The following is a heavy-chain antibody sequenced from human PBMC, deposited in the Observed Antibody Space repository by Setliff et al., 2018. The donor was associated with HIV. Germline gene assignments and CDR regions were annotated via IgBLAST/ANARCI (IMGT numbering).Heavy chain of an antibody. CDR2: IFHDGTV. CDR3: AKTNIPMPRSGTRLES. V-gene: IGHV4-4*02. Sequence: ETLSLTCVVSGFSIKNDNWWNWVRQTPGKGLEWIGQIFHDGTVTYKPSLESRVTILMDILKNQISLNVTSVTAADTATYYCAKTNIPMPRSGTRLESWGPGRLVTVSS. CDR1: GFSIKNDNW. J-gene: IGHJ4*02. D-gene: IGHD2-2*02.